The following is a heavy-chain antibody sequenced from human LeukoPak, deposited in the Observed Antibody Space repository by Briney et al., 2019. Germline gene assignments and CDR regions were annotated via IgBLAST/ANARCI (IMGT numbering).Heavy chain of an antibody. CDR2: ISSSGSAI. V-gene: IGHV3-48*01. CDR3: VRVKGSYFDY. J-gene: IGHJ4*02. CDR1: GFPLSSYS. Sequence: PGGSLRLSCAASGFPLSSYSINWVRQAPGKGLEWVSYISSSGSAIYHVDSVKGRFTVSRDNAKNSLFLQMNSPRAEDTAVYYCVRVKGSYFDYWDQGALVTVSS. D-gene: IGHD2-15*01.